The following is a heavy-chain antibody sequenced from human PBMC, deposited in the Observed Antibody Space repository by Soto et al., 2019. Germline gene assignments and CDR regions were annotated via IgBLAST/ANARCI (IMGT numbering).Heavy chain of an antibody. J-gene: IGHJ3*02. CDR2: ISSSSYI. CDR3: ARDRELYLDAFDI. V-gene: IGHV3-21*01. Sequence: GGSLRLSCAASGFTFSSYSMNWVRQAPGKGLEWVSSISSSSYIYYADSVKGRFTISRDNAKNSLYLQMNSLRAEDMAVYYCARDRELYLDAFDIWGQGTMVTVSS. CDR1: GFTFSSYS. D-gene: IGHD3-10*01.